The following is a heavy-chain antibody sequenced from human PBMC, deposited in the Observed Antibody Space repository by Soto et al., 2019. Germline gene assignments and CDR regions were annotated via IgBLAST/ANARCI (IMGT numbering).Heavy chain of an antibody. V-gene: IGHV1-69*13. CDR3: ARDHSLVAGFYYFDY. J-gene: IGHJ4*02. CDR2: ITPILGTT. D-gene: IGHD6-19*01. Sequence: SVKVSCKPSGGSLSNYGISWVRQAPGQGLEWMGGITPILGTTKYAQRFQGRVTISADASTNTVYMELTSLRSEDTALYYCARDHSLVAGFYYFDYWAQGTLVTVSS. CDR1: GGSLSNYG.